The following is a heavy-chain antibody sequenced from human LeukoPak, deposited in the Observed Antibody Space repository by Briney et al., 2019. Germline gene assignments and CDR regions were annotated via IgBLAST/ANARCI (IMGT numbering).Heavy chain of an antibody. V-gene: IGHV4-30-4*01. CDR3: ARGRNSTGIAAAGRVVVTFDY. Sequence: SQTLSFTGTVSGGSISSGDYSWSWIRQPPGKGLEWIGYIYYSGSTYYNPSLKSRVTISVDTSKNQFSLKLSSMTAADTAVYYCARGRNSTGIAAAGRVVVTFDYWGQGTLVTVSS. D-gene: IGHD6-13*01. CDR1: GGSISSGDYS. J-gene: IGHJ4*02. CDR2: IYYSGST.